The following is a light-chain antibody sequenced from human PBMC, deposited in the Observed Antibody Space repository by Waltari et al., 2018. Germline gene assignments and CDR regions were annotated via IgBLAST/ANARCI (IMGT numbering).Light chain of an antibody. V-gene: IGKV3-15*01. CDR1: QSVSSN. J-gene: IGKJ2*01. CDR3: QQYNNWPYT. Sequence: IVXTXXPAXLSVXPGERATLSCRASQSVSSNLAWYQQKPGQAPRLLIYGASTRATGIPARFSGSGSGTEFTLTISSLQSEDFAVYYCQQYNNWPYTFGQGTKLEIK. CDR2: GAS.